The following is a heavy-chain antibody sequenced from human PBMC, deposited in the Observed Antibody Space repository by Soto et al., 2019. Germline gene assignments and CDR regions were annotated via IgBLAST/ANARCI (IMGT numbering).Heavy chain of an antibody. Sequence: PGGSLRLSCAASGFTFSSYSMNWVRQAPGKGLEWVSSISSSSSYIYYADSVKGRFTISRDNAKNSLYLQMNSLRAEDTAVYYCARVLDCSGGSCYYYYYYGMDVWGQGTTVTVS. CDR1: GFTFSSYS. CDR3: ARVLDCSGGSCYYYYYYGMDV. D-gene: IGHD2-15*01. V-gene: IGHV3-21*01. CDR2: ISSSSSYI. J-gene: IGHJ6*02.